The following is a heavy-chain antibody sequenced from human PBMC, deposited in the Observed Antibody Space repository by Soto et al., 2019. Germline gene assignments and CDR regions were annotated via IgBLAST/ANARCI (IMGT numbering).Heavy chain of an antibody. CDR3: TTDASSIYGPGGGGYYYYYYGMDV. J-gene: IGHJ6*02. Sequence: GGSLRLSCAASGFTFDDYAMHWVRQAPGKGLEWVSGISWNSGSIGYADSVKGRFTISRDNAKNSLYLQMNSLRAEDTALYYCTTDASSIYGPGGGGYYYYYYGMDVWGQGTTVTVSS. V-gene: IGHV3-9*01. CDR1: GFTFDDYA. CDR2: ISWNSGSI. D-gene: IGHD3-10*01.